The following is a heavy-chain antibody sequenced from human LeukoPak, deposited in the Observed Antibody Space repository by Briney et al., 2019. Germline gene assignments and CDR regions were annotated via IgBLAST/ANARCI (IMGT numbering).Heavy chain of an antibody. Sequence: SETLSLTCTVSGGSISSYYWSWIRQPAGKGLEWIGRIYTSGSTNYNPSLKSRVTMSVDTPKNQFSLKLSSVTAADTAVYYCARDDTMVRGVIITVGHWYFDLWGRGTLVTVSS. J-gene: IGHJ2*01. CDR2: IYTSGST. CDR3: ARDDTMVRGVIITVGHWYFDL. V-gene: IGHV4-4*07. D-gene: IGHD3-10*01. CDR1: GGSISSYY.